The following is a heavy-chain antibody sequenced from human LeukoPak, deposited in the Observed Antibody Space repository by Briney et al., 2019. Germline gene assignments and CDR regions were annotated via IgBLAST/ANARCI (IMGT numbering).Heavy chain of an antibody. CDR3: ARDTYYYDSSGYIVFDY. Sequence: SETLSLTCAVYGGSFSGHYWSWIRQPPGKGLEWIGEINHSGSTKYNPSLKSRVTISLDTSKNQFSLKLSSVTAADTAVYYCARDTYYYDSSGYIVFDYWGQGTLVTVSS. J-gene: IGHJ4*02. D-gene: IGHD3-22*01. CDR1: GGSFSGHY. V-gene: IGHV4-34*01. CDR2: INHSGST.